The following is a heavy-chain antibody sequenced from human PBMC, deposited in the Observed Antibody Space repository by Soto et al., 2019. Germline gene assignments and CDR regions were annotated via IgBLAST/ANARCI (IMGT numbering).Heavy chain of an antibody. Sequence: QVQLVESGGGLVKPGGSLRLSCAASGFTFSDYYMSWIRQAPGRGLEWVSYISSSGSTIYYADSVKGRFTISRDNAKNSLYLQMNRRRADDTAVYYCARDAELLTSYSYYGMDVWGQGTTVTVSS. D-gene: IGHD2-15*01. J-gene: IGHJ6*02. CDR1: GFTFSDYY. CDR3: ARDAELLTSYSYYGMDV. V-gene: IGHV3-11*01. CDR2: ISSSGSTI.